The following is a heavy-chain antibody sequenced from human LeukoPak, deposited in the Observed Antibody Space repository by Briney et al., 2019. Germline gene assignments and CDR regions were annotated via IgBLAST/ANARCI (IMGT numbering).Heavy chain of an antibody. CDR2: IFSSGNN. D-gene: IGHD2-2*01. J-gene: IGHJ4*02. CDR1: GGSMSSGTYY. CDR3: ASFCASTTCYNDGTNFAF. Sequence: SQTLSLTCTVSGGSMSSGTYYWSWIRQPAGKGLEYIGRIFSSGNNNYNPSLKSRITMSTDTSKNQFSLNLSSVTAADSAVYYCASFCASTTCYNDGTNFAFWGQGALVTVSS. V-gene: IGHV4-61*02.